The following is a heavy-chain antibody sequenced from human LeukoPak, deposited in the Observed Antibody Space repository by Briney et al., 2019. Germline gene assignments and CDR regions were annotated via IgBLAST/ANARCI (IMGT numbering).Heavy chain of an antibody. CDR3: ARDGITMVRGGYYFDY. D-gene: IGHD3-10*01. Sequence: GGSLRLSCVASEFTFNSYTMNWVRQAPGKGLEWVSSISSSRSHIYYADSVKGRFTISRDNAKNSLYLQMNSLRAEDTAVYYCARDGITMVRGGYYFDYWGQGTLVTVSS. CDR1: EFTFNSYT. V-gene: IGHV3-21*01. J-gene: IGHJ4*02. CDR2: ISSSRSHI.